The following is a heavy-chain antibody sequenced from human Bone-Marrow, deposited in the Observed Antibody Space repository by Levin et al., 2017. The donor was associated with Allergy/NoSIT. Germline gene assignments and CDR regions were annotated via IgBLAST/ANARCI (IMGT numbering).Heavy chain of an antibody. CDR1: GFSLTTNGMR. D-gene: IGHD6-19*01. CDR3: ARMAAVDGTLEFDS. V-gene: IGHV2-70*04. Sequence: SGPTLVKPTQTLTLTCTFSGFSLTTNGMRMSWIRQPPGKALEWLARIDWDDEKFYSPFLKTRLSISKDIFKNQVVLTMTDMDPADTATYYCARMAAVDGTLEFDSWGQGILVTVSS. J-gene: IGHJ4*02. CDR2: IDWDDEK.